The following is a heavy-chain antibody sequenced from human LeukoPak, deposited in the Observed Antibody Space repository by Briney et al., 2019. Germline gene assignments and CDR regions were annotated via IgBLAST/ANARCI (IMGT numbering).Heavy chain of an antibody. D-gene: IGHD5-18*01. J-gene: IGHJ6*03. CDR2: TYYRSKWYS. CDR3: ARTTEGGCTYGYFYYYYMDV. CDR1: GDSVSRNTAG. V-gene: IGHV6-1*01. Sequence: SQTLSLTCAISGDSVSRNTAGWSWIRQSPSRGLEWLGRTYYRSKWYSDFAPSVRNRITINPDTSKNQFSLQLNSVTPEDTAMYYCARTTEGGCTYGYFYYYYMDVWGKGTTVTISS.